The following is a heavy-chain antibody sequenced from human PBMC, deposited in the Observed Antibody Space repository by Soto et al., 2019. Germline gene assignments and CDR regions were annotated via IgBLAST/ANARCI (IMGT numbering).Heavy chain of an antibody. V-gene: IGHV4-31*03. J-gene: IGHJ5*02. Sequence: QVQLQESGPGLVKPSQTLSLTCTVSGGSISSGGYYWSWIRQHPGKGLEWIGYIYYSGSTYYNPSRESRVTISVDTSKKQFSLKPRSVTAADTAVYYCARDRRYSSGPRGRWFDPWGQGTLVTVSS. CDR2: IYYSGST. CDR3: ARDRRYSSGPRGRWFDP. D-gene: IGHD6-19*01. CDR1: GGSISSGGYY.